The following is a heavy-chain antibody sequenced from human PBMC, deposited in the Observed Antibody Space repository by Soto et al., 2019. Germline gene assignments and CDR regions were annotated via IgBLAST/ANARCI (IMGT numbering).Heavy chain of an antibody. CDR1: GDSFSSDDYY. CDR2: ISYRVDT. J-gene: IGHJ4*02. V-gene: IGHV4-30-4*01. D-gene: IGHD2-21*02. Sequence: SETLSLTCTVSGDSFSSDDYYWSWIRQPPGKGLEWIRYISYRVDTYYSPSLKSRVTMSIDASKNQFSLNVSSVTAADTAVYYCARVAGVAYCGGDCYHFDYWGQGTLVTVSS. CDR3: ARVAGVAYCGGDCYHFDY.